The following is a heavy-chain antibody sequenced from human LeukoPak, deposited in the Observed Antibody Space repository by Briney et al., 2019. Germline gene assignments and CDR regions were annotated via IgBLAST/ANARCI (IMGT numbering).Heavy chain of an antibody. CDR1: GFTFINEW. Sequence: GGSLRLSCAASGFTFINEWMHWVRQVPGKGPVWVSRIKGDGSLTDYADSVKGRFTISRDNAKKTVYLQMKSLRDEDTAIYYCARDSVNGGWGRGTVVIASS. D-gene: IGHD2-8*01. CDR2: IKGDGSLT. CDR3: ARDSVNGG. J-gene: IGHJ4*02. V-gene: IGHV3-74*01.